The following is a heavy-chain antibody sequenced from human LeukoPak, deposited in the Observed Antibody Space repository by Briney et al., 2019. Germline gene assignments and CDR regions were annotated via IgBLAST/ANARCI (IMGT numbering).Heavy chain of an antibody. CDR3: ATSYEMGSSWETSDY. D-gene: IGHD6-13*01. V-gene: IGHV4-38-2*02. Sequence: SESLSLTCTVSGYSISSGCYWGWIRQPPGKGLEWIGSIYHSGSTYYNPSLKSRVTISVDTSKNQFSLKLSSVTAADTAVYYCATSYEMGSSWETSDYWGQGTLVTVSS. CDR1: GYSISSGCY. CDR2: IYHSGST. J-gene: IGHJ4*02.